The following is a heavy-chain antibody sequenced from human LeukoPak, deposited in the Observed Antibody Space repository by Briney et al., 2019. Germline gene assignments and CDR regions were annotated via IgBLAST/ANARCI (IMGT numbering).Heavy chain of an antibody. J-gene: IGHJ4*02. Sequence: GGSLRLSCATSGFIFSTYALSWVRQASGKGLEWASSISGSGGSTYHADSVKGRFTISRDSSKNTLYLQMNSLRAEDTAIYYCARVIRAAPGKGYFDYWGQGTLVTVSS. CDR3: ARVIRAAPGKGYFDY. CDR1: GFIFSTYA. D-gene: IGHD6-13*01. V-gene: IGHV3-23*01. CDR2: ISGSGGST.